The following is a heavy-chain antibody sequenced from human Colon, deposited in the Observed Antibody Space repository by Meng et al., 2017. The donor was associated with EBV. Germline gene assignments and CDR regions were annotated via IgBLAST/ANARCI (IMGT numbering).Heavy chain of an antibody. CDR3: ARDGGVTHIP. CDR1: GTSISTSNW. D-gene: IGHD2-8*02. V-gene: IGHV4-4*02. Sequence: VLVQGSGEGVVKPWGTLSLSCAVSGTSISTSNWWSWIRQSPGEGLEWIGAIYHNGQTNYNPSLKSRVSMSVDESKNEFSLNLKSVTAADTAVYYCARDGGVTHIPWGQGVLVTVSS. CDR2: IYHNGQT. J-gene: IGHJ5*02.